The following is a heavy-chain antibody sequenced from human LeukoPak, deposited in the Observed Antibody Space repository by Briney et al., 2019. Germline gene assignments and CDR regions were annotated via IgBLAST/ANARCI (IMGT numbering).Heavy chain of an antibody. CDR2: ISGGGDHT. Sequence: GGSLTLSCAASAFTFSTYAMSWVRQAPGQGLEWVSTISGGGDHTYYADSVKGRFTISRDNSKNTLFLQMTSLRADDTAVYYCAKHPTGWYLGYFDYWGQGTLVTVSS. D-gene: IGHD6-19*01. J-gene: IGHJ4*02. V-gene: IGHV3-23*01. CDR1: AFTFSTYA. CDR3: AKHPTGWYLGYFDY.